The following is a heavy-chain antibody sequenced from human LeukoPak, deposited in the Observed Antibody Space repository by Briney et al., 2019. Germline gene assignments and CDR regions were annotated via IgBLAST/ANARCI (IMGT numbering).Heavy chain of an antibody. CDR3: ARAGLTYYDFWSSYPYYMDV. V-gene: IGHV3-7*01. CDR2: IKQDGSEK. D-gene: IGHD3-3*01. J-gene: IGHJ6*03. CDR1: GFTFSSYW. Sequence: PGGSLRLSCAASGFTFSSYWMSWVRQTPGKGLEWVANIKQDGSEKYYVDFVKGRFTISRDNAKNSLYLQMNSLRAEDTAVYYCARAGLTYYDFWSSYPYYMDVWGKGTTVTVSS.